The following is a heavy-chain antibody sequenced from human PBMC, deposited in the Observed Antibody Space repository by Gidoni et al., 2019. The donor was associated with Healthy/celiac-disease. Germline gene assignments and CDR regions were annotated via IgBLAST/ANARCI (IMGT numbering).Heavy chain of an antibody. D-gene: IGHD3-16*01. CDR2: IYYSGST. J-gene: IGHJ4*02. Sequence: QVHLQESGPGLVTPSQTLSLTCTVSVGSISSGGYYWSWIRHHPGKGLEWIGYIYYSGSTYYNPSIKSRVTISVDTSKNQLSRKRSSVTAADTAVYYWARERLGYGGNYGGDFDDWGQGTLVTVSS. V-gene: IGHV4-31*03. CDR1: VGSISSGGYY. CDR3: ARERLGYGGNYGGDFDD.